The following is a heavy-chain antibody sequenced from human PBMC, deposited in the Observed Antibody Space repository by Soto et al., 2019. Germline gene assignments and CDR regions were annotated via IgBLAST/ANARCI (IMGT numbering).Heavy chain of an antibody. J-gene: IGHJ4*02. CDR1: GYTLTSYG. D-gene: IGHD3-22*01. CDR2: ISAYNGNT. CDR3: ASTITYYYDSSGYSGPFDY. Sequence: APEKVSSKASGYTLTSYGISWVRQAPGQRHEWMGWISAYNGNTNYAQKLQGRVTMTTDTSTSTAYMGLRSLRSDDTAVYYCASTITYYYDSSGYSGPFDYWGQGTLVTVSS. V-gene: IGHV1-18*01.